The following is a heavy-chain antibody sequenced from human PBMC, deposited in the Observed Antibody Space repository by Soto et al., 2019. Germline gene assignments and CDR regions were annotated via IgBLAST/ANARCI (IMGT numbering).Heavy chain of an antibody. CDR2: IDPSGGGT. CDR1: GYTFTIYY. J-gene: IGHJ3*02. Sequence: ASVKVSCKASGYTFTIYYMHWVRQAPGQGLEWMGIIDPSGGGTSYAQKFQGRLTMTRDTSTSTVYMELSSLRSEDTAVYYCARENGYSAFDIWGQGTMVTVSS. CDR3: ARENGYSAFDI. V-gene: IGHV1-46*01. D-gene: IGHD3-22*01.